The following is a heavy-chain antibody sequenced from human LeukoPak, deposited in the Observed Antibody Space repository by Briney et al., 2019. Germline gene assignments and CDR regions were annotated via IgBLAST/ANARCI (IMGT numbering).Heavy chain of an antibody. J-gene: IGHJ4*02. V-gene: IGHV3-23*01. D-gene: IGHD6-19*01. CDR1: GFTFSSYA. CDR2: ISGSGGST. CDR3: AKARSSGSRWDY. Sequence: PGGSLRLSCAASGFTFSSYAMSWVRQAPGKELEWVSAISGSGGSTYYADSVKGRFTISRDNSKNTLYLQMNSLRAEDTAVYYCAKARSSGSRWDYWGQGTLVTVSS.